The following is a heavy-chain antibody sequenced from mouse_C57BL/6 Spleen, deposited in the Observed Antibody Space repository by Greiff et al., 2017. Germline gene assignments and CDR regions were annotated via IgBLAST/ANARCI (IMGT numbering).Heavy chain of an antibody. CDR3: TQGLGRRYFDY. V-gene: IGHV14-1*01. CDR2: IDPEDGDT. CDR1: GFNIKDYY. D-gene: IGHD4-1*01. Sequence: EVKLQESGAELVRPGASVKLSCTASGFNIKDYYMHWVKQRPEQGLEWIGRIDPEDGDTEYAPKFQGKATMTADTSSNTAYLQLSSLTSEDTAVYYCTQGLGRRYFDYWGQGTTLTVSS. J-gene: IGHJ2*01.